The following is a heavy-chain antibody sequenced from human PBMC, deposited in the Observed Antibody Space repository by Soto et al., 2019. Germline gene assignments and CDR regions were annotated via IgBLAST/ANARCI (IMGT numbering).Heavy chain of an antibody. CDR3: ARLIRGILQPQDWFDP. V-gene: IGHV4-39*01. D-gene: IGHD2-15*01. CDR1: GGSISSSSYY. CDR2: IYYSGST. J-gene: IGHJ5*02. Sequence: SETLSLTCTVSGGSISSSSYYWGWIRQPPGKGLEWIGSIYYSGSTYYNPSLKSRVTISVDTSKNQFSLKLSSVTAADTAVYYCARLIRGILQPQDWFDPWGQGTLVTVSS.